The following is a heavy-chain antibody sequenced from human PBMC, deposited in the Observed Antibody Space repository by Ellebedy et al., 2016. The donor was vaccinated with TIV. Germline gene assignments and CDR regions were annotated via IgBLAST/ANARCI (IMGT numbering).Heavy chain of an antibody. D-gene: IGHD3-10*01. Sequence: EGSLRLSCAASGFTFSSYSMNWVRQAPGKGLEWVSYISSSSSTIYSADSVKGRFTISRDNAKNSLYLQMNSLRDEDTAVYYCATSTVARGSYSDYWGQGTLVTVSS. CDR3: ATSTVARGSYSDY. V-gene: IGHV3-48*02. CDR2: ISSSSSTI. J-gene: IGHJ4*02. CDR1: GFTFSSYS.